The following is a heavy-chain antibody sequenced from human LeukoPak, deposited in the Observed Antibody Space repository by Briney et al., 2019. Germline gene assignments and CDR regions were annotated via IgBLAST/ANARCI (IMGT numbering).Heavy chain of an antibody. V-gene: IGHV1-2*02. CDR1: GYTFTGYY. J-gene: IGHJ4*02. CDR2: INPNSGGT. D-gene: IGHD6-6*01. Sequence: ASVQVSCKASGYTFTGYYMHWVRQAPGQGLEWMGWINPNSGGTNYAQDFHGRVTMTRDTSISTAYMELSRLRSDDTAVYYCARIQSRIIAARPGNPAFDYWGRGTLVTVSS. CDR3: ARIQSRIIAARPGNPAFDY.